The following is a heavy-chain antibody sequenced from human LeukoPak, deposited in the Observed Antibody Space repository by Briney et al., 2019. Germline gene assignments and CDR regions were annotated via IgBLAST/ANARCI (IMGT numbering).Heavy chain of an antibody. V-gene: IGHV3-30*18. Sequence: GRSLRLSCAASGFTFSVYGMHWVRQAPGKGLEWVAVISYDGSNKYYADSVQGRFTISRDNSKNTLYLQMNSLRAEDTAVYYCAKAGSWYGRAIDYWGQGTLVTVSS. CDR3: AKAGSWYGRAIDY. CDR2: ISYDGSNK. J-gene: IGHJ4*02. CDR1: GFTFSVYG. D-gene: IGHD6-13*01.